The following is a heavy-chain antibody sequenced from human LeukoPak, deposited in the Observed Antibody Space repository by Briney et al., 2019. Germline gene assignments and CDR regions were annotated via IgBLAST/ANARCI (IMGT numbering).Heavy chain of an antibody. D-gene: IGHD2-15*01. CDR3: ASDIVVVVAATRDY. CDR1: GFTFSSYA. V-gene: IGHV3-30-3*01. Sequence: GGSLRLSCAASGFTFSSYAMHWVRQAPGKGLEWVAVISYDGSNKYYADSVKGRFTISRDSSKNTLYLQMNSLRAEDTAVYYCASDIVVVVAATRDYWGQGTLVTVSS. CDR2: ISYDGSNK. J-gene: IGHJ4*02.